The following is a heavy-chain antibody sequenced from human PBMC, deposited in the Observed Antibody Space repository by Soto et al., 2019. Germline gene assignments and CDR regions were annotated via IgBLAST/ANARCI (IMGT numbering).Heavy chain of an antibody. J-gene: IGHJ4*02. D-gene: IGHD6-6*01. Sequence: EVKLAASGGGLVHPGGSLKLSCAVSGFTFSGSVMHWVRQAPGKGLEWLGRIRSRDSDYATSYAESVKGRFTISRDDSKNTAYLQVTSLKIEDTALYYCTTSGNSSKGFDYWGQGTRVTVSS. V-gene: IGHV3-73*01. CDR3: TTSGNSSKGFDY. CDR1: GFTFSGSV. CDR2: IRSRDSDYAT.